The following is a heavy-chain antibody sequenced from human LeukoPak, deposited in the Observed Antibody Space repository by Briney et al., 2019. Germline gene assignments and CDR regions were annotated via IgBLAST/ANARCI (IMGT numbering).Heavy chain of an antibody. D-gene: IGHD1-26*01. J-gene: IGHJ4*02. CDR3: AKASATEWELDY. Sequence: GGTLRLSCAASGFTFSGYGMSWVRQAPGKGLEWVSAISGSGGSTYYADSVKGRFTISRDNSKNTLYLQMNSLRAEDTAVYYCAKASATEWELDYWGQGTLVTVSS. V-gene: IGHV3-23*01. CDR2: ISGSGGST. CDR1: GFTFSGYG.